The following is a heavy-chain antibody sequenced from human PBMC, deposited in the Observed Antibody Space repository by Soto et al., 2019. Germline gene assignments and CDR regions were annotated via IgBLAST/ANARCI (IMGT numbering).Heavy chain of an antibody. CDR1: GYTFSSHG. Sequence: ASVKVSCKASGYTFSSHGIIWVRQAPGQGLEWMGWISGYNGNAKYAQRFQGRVTMTTDTSTSTVYMDLRSLGSDDSAVYYCAREGSYGWYDCWGQGTLVTSPQ. D-gene: IGHD2-15*01. CDR2: ISGYNGNA. CDR3: AREGSYGWYDC. J-gene: IGHJ5*01. V-gene: IGHV1-18*01.